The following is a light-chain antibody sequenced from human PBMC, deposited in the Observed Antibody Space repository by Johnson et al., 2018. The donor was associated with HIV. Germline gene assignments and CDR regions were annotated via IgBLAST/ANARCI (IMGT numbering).Light chain of an antibody. CDR1: SSNIGKNY. CDR3: GTWDSTLSAGI. J-gene: IGLJ1*01. V-gene: IGLV1-51*01. CDR2: DND. Sequence: QSVLTQPPSVSAAPGQKVTISCSGSSSNIGKNYVSWYQQLPGTAPKLLIYDNDKRPSGTPDRFSGSKSGTSATLAITGLQTGDEADYYCGTWDSTLSAGIFGTGTKVTVL.